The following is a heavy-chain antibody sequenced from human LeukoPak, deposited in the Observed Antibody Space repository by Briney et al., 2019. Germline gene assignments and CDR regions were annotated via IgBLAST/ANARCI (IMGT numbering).Heavy chain of an antibody. Sequence: GGSLRLSCAASGFTFSSYSMNWVRQAPGKGLEWVSYISSSSATIYYADSVKGRFTISRGNAKNSLYLQMNSLRAEDTAVYYCAREHRNFCYFDFWGQGTLVTVSS. J-gene: IGHJ4*02. V-gene: IGHV3-48*04. CDR1: GFTFSSYS. CDR2: ISSSSATI. CDR3: AREHRNFCYFDF. D-gene: IGHD2/OR15-2a*01.